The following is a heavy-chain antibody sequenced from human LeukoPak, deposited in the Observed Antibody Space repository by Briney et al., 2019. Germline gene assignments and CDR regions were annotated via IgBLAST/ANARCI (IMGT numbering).Heavy chain of an antibody. CDR3: ARGPSSRASWFDP. D-gene: IGHD2-2*01. V-gene: IGHV1-69*04. J-gene: IGHJ5*02. CDR2: IIPILGIA. Sequence: ASVKVSCKASGGTFSSYAISWVRQAPGQGLEWMGRIIPILGIANYAQKFQGRVTITADKSTSTAYMELSSLRSEDTAVYYCARGPSSRASWFDPWGQGTLVTVSS. CDR1: GGTFSSYA.